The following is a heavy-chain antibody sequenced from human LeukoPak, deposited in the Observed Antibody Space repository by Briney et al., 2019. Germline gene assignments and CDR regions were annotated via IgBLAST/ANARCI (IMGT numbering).Heavy chain of an antibody. J-gene: IGHJ5*02. V-gene: IGHV4-34*01. D-gene: IGHD3-10*01. CDR2: INHSGST. CDR3: ARGPHVLLWFGELFGFDP. Sequence: PSETLSLTCAVYGGSFSGYYWSWTRQPPGKGLEWIGEINHSGSTNYNPSLKSRVTISVDTSKNQFSLKLSSVTAADTAVYYCARGPHVLLWFGELFGFDPWGQGTLVTVSS. CDR1: GGSFSGYY.